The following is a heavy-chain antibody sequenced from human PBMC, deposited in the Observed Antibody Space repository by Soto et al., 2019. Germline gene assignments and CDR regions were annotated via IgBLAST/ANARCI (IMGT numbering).Heavy chain of an antibody. CDR1: GVSISSYF. V-gene: IGHV4-59*01. CDR2: TYHRGST. Sequence: PSGTLDITCALSGVSISSYFWSWIRQAPGGGLEWIGYTYHRGSTNYSPSLKSRVAISLDTSENQFSLKVNSVTAADTAVYYCARIGGYHGPLDYWGQGTLVTVSS. D-gene: IGHD6-25*01. CDR3: ARIGGYHGPLDY. J-gene: IGHJ4*02.